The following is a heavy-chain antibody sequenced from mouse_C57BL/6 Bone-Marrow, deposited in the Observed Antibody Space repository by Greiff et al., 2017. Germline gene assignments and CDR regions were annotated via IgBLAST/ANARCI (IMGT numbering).Heavy chain of an antibody. D-gene: IGHD1-1*01. CDR1: GYTFTDYY. Sequence: VQLQQSGPELVKPGASVKISCKASGYTFTDYYMNWVKQSHGKSLEWIGAINPNNGGNSYNQKFKGKATLTVDKSSSTAYMELRSLTSEDSAVYYCAREPHYYGSSYDWYFDVWGTGTTVTVSS. CDR2: INPNNGGN. V-gene: IGHV1-26*01. J-gene: IGHJ1*03. CDR3: AREPHYYGSSYDWYFDV.